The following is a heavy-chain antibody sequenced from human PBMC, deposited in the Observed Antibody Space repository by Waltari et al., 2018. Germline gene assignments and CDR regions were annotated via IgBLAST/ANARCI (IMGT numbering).Heavy chain of an antibody. CDR2: IIPIFGAP. CDR3: ARDGGDITTHYYHMDV. V-gene: IGHV1-69*05. J-gene: IGHJ6*03. D-gene: IGHD3-16*01. CDR1: SSHG. Sequence: QVQLEQSGAEVRKPGSSVKVSCKAYSSHGVSWVRQAPGQGLEWMGGIIPIFGAPNYAQRFKDRLTIITDESTSTAYMELSRLTKDDTAVYYCARDGGDITTHYYHMDVWDKWTTVTVSS.